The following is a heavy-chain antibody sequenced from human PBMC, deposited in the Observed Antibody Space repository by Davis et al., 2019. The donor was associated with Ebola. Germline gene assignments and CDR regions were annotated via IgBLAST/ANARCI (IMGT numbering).Heavy chain of an antibody. CDR1: GFTFSSYS. Sequence: GESLRLSCAASGFTFSSYSMSWVRQAPGKGLEWVSGIGGSGGGYKTYYADSVKGHFTISRDNSKNTLYLQMNSLRAEDTAVYYCANRVGAAAGTIVDYWGQGTLVTVSS. CDR3: ANRVGAAAGTIVDY. V-gene: IGHV3-23*01. CDR2: IGGSGGGYKT. D-gene: IGHD6-13*01. J-gene: IGHJ4*02.